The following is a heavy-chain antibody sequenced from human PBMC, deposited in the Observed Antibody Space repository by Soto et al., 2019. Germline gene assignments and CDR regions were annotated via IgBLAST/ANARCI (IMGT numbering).Heavy chain of an antibody. CDR1: GFTFSSYG. Sequence: GGSLRLSCAASGFTFSSYGMHWVRQAPGKGLEWVAVISYDGSNKYYADSVKGRFTISRDNSKNTLYLQMNSLRAEDTAVYYCAKERSSSSWYQGRYYYGMDVWGQGNPGHRLL. J-gene: IGHJ6*02. D-gene: IGHD6-13*01. CDR3: AKERSSSSWYQGRYYYGMDV. V-gene: IGHV3-30*18. CDR2: ISYDGSNK.